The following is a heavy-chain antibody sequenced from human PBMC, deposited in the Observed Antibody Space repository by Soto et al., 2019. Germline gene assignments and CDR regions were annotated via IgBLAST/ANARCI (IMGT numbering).Heavy chain of an antibody. CDR2: ISGSDAKT. CDR3: ARWSYLDY. J-gene: IGHJ4*02. V-gene: IGHV3-23*01. Sequence: GGSLRLSCAASGFSFGSYALSWVRQAPGKGLEWVSTISGSDAKTFYADSVKGRFSISRDTSQSTLYLQMNSLRADDTAMYYCARWSYLDYWGQGTRVTAPQ. D-gene: IGHD3-3*01. CDR1: GFSFGSYA.